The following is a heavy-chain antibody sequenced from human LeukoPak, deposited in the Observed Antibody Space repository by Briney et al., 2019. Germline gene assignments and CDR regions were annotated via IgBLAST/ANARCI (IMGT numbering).Heavy chain of an antibody. CDR1: GFTFSDHY. J-gene: IGHJ4*02. Sequence: GGSLRLSCAASGFTFSDHYMIWLRQAPGKGLESISYISHNGDTKYYADSVKGRLSISRDNAKSSLYLEMNSLRVEDTAVYYCARDRHGYSDYWGQGTLVTVSS. D-gene: IGHD6-13*01. CDR2: ISHNGDTK. V-gene: IGHV3-11*01. CDR3: ARDRHGYSDY.